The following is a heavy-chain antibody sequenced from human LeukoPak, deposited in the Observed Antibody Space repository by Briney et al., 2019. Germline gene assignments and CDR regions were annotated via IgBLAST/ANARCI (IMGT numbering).Heavy chain of an antibody. CDR3: ARGDYYDSSGYLDNAFDI. Sequence: PSETLSLTCTVSGGSISSYYWSWIRQPPGQGLEWIGYTYYSGSTNYNHSLNSRVTISVDTTNTPFTLKLSSVTAADTAVYYCARGDYYDSSGYLDNAFDIWGQGTMVTVSS. D-gene: IGHD3-22*01. J-gene: IGHJ3*02. CDR1: GGSISSYY. V-gene: IGHV4-59*01. CDR2: TYYSGST.